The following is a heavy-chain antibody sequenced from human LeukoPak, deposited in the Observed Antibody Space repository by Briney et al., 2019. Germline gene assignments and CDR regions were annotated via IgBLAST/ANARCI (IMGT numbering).Heavy chain of an antibody. V-gene: IGHV4-4*02. J-gene: IGHJ5*02. CDR3: ARGLGLRWNWFDP. Sequence: PSETLSLTCAVSGGSISSSNWWSWVRQPPGKGLEWIGEIYHSGSTNYNPSLKSRVTISVDKSKNQFSLKLSSVTAADTAVYYCARGLGLRWNWFDPWGQGTLVTVSS. CDR2: IYHSGST. CDR1: GGSISSSNW. D-gene: IGHD4-23*01.